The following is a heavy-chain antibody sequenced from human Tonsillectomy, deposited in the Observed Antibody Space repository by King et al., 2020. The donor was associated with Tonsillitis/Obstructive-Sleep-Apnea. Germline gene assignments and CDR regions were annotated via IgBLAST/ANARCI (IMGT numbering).Heavy chain of an antibody. CDR3: AKSVDFWRDSYYFDY. D-gene: IGHD3-3*01. V-gene: IGHV3-23*04. CDR2: ISGSGGAT. CDR1: GFTFSSYA. Sequence: VQLVESGGGLVQPGGSLRLSCAASGFTFSSYAMSWVRQAPGKGLEWVSTISGSGGATYYGDSLRGRFTISRDNSKNTLYLQMNSLRDEDTAVYYGAKSVDFWRDSYYFDYWGQGTLVTVSS. J-gene: IGHJ4*02.